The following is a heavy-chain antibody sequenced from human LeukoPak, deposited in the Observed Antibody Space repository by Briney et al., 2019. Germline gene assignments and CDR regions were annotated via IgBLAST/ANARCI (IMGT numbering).Heavy chain of an antibody. CDR1: GFTFSSYA. J-gene: IGHJ1*01. CDR2: ISGSGGST. Sequence: GGSLRLSCAASGFTFSSYAMSWVRQAPGKGLEWVSAISGSGGSTYYADSVKGRFTISRDNSKNTLYLQMNSLRAEDTAVYYGPKNRLGMAAAGSSQNWGQGTWSPSPQ. CDR3: PKNRLGMAAAGSSQN. D-gene: IGHD6-13*01. V-gene: IGHV3-23*01.